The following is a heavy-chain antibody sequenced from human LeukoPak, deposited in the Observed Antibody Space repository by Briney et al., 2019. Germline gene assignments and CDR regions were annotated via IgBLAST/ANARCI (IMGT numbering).Heavy chain of an antibody. Sequence: ASVKVSCKASGYTFTSYAISWVRQAPGQGLEWMGGIIPIFGTANYAQKFQGRVTITTDESTSTAYMELSSLRSEDTAVYYCARNSGSGYYYYYMDVWGKGTTVTVSS. CDR2: IIPIFGTA. V-gene: IGHV1-69*05. D-gene: IGHD3-10*01. CDR3: ARNSGSGYYYYYMDV. J-gene: IGHJ6*03. CDR1: GYTFTSYA.